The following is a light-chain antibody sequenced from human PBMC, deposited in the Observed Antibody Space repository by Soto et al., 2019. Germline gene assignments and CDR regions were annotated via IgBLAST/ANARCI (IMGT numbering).Light chain of an antibody. Sequence: QSALTQPPSVSGSPGQSVTISCTGTSTDFVSYNRVSWYQQHPGKAPKLMIYDVIKRPSGVPDRFSGSKSGNTASLTVSGLQAEDEADYYCTSFAGMNNFVVFGGGTKVTVL. CDR2: DVI. CDR3: TSFAGMNNFVV. J-gene: IGLJ2*01. V-gene: IGLV2-8*01. CDR1: STDFVSYNR.